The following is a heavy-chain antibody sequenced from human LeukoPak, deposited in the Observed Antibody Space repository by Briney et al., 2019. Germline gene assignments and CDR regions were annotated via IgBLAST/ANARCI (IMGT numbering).Heavy chain of an antibody. CDR3: ARGPDDYVWGSYRYNGPYFDY. J-gene: IGHJ4*02. D-gene: IGHD3-16*02. CDR2: IYYSGST. V-gene: IGHV4-31*03. CDR1: GGSISSDVYY. Sequence: SETLSLTCSVSGGSISSDVYYWSWIRQHPGKGLEWIGYIYYSGSTYYNPSLKSRVTISVDTSKNQFSLKLSSVTAADTAVYYCARGPDDYVWGSYRYNGPYFDYWGQGTLVTVSS.